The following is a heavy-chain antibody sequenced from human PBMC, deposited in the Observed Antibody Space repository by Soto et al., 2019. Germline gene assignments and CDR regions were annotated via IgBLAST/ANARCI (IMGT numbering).Heavy chain of an antibody. CDR2: ISSSSSTM. CDR3: ARDSTDADSGSYSGDY. V-gene: IGHV3-48*02. D-gene: IGHD1-26*01. CDR1: GFTFSSYS. Sequence: VGSLRLSCAASGFTFSSYSVNRVRQAPGKGLEWVSYISSSSSTMYYADSVKGRFTISRDNAKNSLFLHMNSLRDEDTAVYYCARDSTDADSGSYSGDYWGQGTLVTVSS. J-gene: IGHJ4*02.